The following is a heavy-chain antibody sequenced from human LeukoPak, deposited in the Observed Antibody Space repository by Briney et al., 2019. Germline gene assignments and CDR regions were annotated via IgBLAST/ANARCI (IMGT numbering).Heavy chain of an antibody. D-gene: IGHD3-22*01. J-gene: IGHJ4*02. Sequence: PSETLSPTCTVSGGSMSGTNYYWAWISQPPGKGLEWIGSMYYSGTTYYNPSLKSRVTVSVDTSKIPFSLRLNSVSAADTAIYYCARTAPYYYDSSSYISYWGQGSLVTVSS. CDR2: MYYSGTT. CDR1: GGSMSGTNYY. V-gene: IGHV4-39*01. CDR3: ARTAPYYYDSSSYISY.